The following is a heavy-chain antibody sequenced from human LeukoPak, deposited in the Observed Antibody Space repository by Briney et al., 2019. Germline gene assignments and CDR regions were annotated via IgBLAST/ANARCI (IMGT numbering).Heavy chain of an antibody. CDR1: GFAFDTSW. CDR2: IDSDGTLT. CDR3: ARDISAAGHYYHYYTMDV. V-gene: IGHV3-74*01. J-gene: IGHJ6*02. Sequence: GGSLRLSCAASGFAFDTSWMHWVRQAPGKGLVWVARIDSDGTLTSYVDSVKGRFTISRDNAKNSVYLQMNSLRAEDTGVYYCARDISAAGHYYHYYTMDVWGQGTTVTVSS. D-gene: IGHD2/OR15-2a*01.